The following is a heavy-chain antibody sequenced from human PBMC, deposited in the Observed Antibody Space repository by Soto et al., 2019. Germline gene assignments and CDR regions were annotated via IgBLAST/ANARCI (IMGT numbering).Heavy chain of an antibody. Sequence: LETLSLTCAVYGGSFSGYYWTWIRQHPGKGLEWIGEINHSGSTYYNPSLKSRVTISVDTSKKQFSLKLSSVTAADTAVYYCARVCGGDCHNGMDVWGQGTTVTVSS. V-gene: IGHV4-34*01. D-gene: IGHD2-21*02. CDR1: GGSFSGYY. CDR2: INHSGST. J-gene: IGHJ6*02. CDR3: ARVCGGDCHNGMDV.